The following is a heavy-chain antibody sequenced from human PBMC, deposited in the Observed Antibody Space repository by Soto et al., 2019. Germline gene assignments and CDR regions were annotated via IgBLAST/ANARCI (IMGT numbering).Heavy chain of an antibody. Sequence: QLVESGGRGVQPGRSLRLSCEGSEFTLSSYAMHWVRQAPGRGLEWVALISFDGTKEYYADSVKGRFIISRDNSKSMVYLQMDRLRPDDTAIYYCARPIPRWSFHYGMDVWGQGTTVTVSS. D-gene: IGHD1-26*01. CDR1: EFTLSSYA. V-gene: IGHV3-30*03. CDR3: ARPIPRWSFHYGMDV. CDR2: ISFDGTKE. J-gene: IGHJ6*02.